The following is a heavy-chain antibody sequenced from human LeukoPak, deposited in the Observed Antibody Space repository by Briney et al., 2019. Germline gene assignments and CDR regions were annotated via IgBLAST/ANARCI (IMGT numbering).Heavy chain of an antibody. CDR3: AKMWMQLWDAFGY. D-gene: IGHD5-18*01. CDR2: ITGSGGTT. J-gene: IGHJ4*02. V-gene: IGHV3-23*01. Sequence: GGSLRLSCTASGFTFSSYAMSWVRQAPGKGLEWVSVITGSGGTTYYADSVKGRFTISRDNSKNTLCLQMNSLRTEDTAVYYCAKMWMQLWDAFGYWGQGTLVTVSS. CDR1: GFTFSSYA.